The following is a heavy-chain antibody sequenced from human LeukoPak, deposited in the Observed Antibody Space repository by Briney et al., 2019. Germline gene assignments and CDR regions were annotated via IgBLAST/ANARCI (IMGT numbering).Heavy chain of an antibody. CDR2: INPSGGST. V-gene: IGHV1-46*01. CDR3: ARVYRGNSSSWYFDY. CDR1: GYTFTSYY. D-gene: IGHD6-13*01. Sequence: VASVKVSCKASGYTFTSYYMHWVRQAPGQGLEWMGIINPSGGSTSYAQKFQGRVTMTRDMSTSTVYMELSSLRSEDTAVYYCARVYRGNSSSWYFDYWGQGTLVTVSS. J-gene: IGHJ4*02.